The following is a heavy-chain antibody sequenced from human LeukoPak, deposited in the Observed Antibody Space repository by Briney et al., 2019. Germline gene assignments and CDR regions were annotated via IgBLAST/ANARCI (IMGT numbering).Heavy chain of an antibody. D-gene: IGHD2-2*01. CDR1: GFTFSSYW. J-gene: IGHJ6*04. V-gene: IGHV3-7*03. Sequence: GGSLRLSCAASGFTFSSYWMSWVRQAPGKGLEWVANIKQDGSEKYYVDSVKGRFTISRDNAKNSLYLQMNSLRAEDTAVYYCARGAVPAATRHYYYGMDVWGKGTTVTVSS. CDR2: IKQDGSEK. CDR3: ARGAVPAATRHYYYGMDV.